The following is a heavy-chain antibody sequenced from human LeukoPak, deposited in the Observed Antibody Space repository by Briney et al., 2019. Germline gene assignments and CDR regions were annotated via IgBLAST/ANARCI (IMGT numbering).Heavy chain of an antibody. V-gene: IGHV4-34*01. CDR3: ARGSNIVVVPAASDAFDI. J-gene: IGHJ3*02. Sequence: SETLSLTCAVYGGSFSSYYWSWIRQPPGKGLEWIGEINHSGSTNYNPSLKSRVTISVDTSKNQFSLKLSSVTAADTAVYYCARGSNIVVVPAASDAFDIWGQGTMVTVSS. CDR2: INHSGST. D-gene: IGHD2-2*01. CDR1: GGSFSSYY.